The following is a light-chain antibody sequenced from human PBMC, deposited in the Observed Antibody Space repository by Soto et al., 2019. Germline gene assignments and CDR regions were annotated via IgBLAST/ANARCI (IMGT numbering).Light chain of an antibody. V-gene: IGKV2-28*01. Sequence: DIVMTQSPLSLPFTPGEPASISCRSSQSLLHSNGYNYLDWYLQKPGQSPQLLIYLGSNRASGAPDRFSGSGSGTDFTLKISRVEAEDVWVYYCMQAVQTPPTFGQGTQVDIK. J-gene: IGKJ1*01. CDR1: QSLLHSNGYNY. CDR2: LGS. CDR3: MQAVQTPPT.